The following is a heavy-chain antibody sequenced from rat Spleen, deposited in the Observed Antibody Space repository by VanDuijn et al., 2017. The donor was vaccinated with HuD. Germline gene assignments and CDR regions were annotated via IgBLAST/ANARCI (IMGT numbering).Heavy chain of an antibody. Sequence: EVQVVESGGGLVQPGRSLELSCVVSGFTFNKYWMTWIRQAPTKGLEWVASISYDGTATYYRDSVKGRFSLSRDNAKSTLYLQMGSLRSEDTATYYCTTVSLDYWGQGVMVTVSS. V-gene: IGHV5-31*01. CDR1: GFTFNKYW. J-gene: IGHJ2*01. CDR3: TTVSLDY. CDR2: ISYDGTAT.